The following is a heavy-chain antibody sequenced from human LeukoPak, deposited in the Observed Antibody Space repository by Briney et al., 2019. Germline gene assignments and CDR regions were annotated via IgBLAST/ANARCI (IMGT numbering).Heavy chain of an antibody. CDR1: GFTFSSYA. V-gene: IGHV3-30-3*01. CDR2: ISYDGSNK. J-gene: IGHJ4*02. D-gene: IGHD2-2*01. Sequence: PGGSLRLSCAASGFTFSSYAMHWVRQAPGKGLEWVAVISYDGSNKYYADSVKGRFTISRDNSKNTLYLQMNSLRAEDTAVYYCARARYQLLSMLFYWGQGTLVTVSS. CDR3: ARARYQLLSMLFY.